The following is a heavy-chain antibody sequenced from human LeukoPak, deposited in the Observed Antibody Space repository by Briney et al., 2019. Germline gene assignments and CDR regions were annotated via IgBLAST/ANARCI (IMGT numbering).Heavy chain of an antibody. CDR2: IIPIFGTA. CDR3: ARSATMPPFYYYYMDV. Sequence: GASVKVSCKASGGTFSSYAISWVRQAPGQGLEWMGGIIPIFGTANYAQKFQGRVTITTDESTSTAYMELSSLRSEDTAVYYCARSATMPPFYYYYMDVWGKGTTVTVSS. CDR1: GGTFSSYA. D-gene: IGHD2-2*01. V-gene: IGHV1-69*05. J-gene: IGHJ6*03.